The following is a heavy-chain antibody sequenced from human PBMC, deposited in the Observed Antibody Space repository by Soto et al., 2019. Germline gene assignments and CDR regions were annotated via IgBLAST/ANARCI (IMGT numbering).Heavy chain of an antibody. J-gene: IGHJ4*02. D-gene: IGHD3-9*01. CDR2: ISGSGGST. CDR3: ASGYYDILTGYYY. CDR1: GFTFSSYA. V-gene: IGHV3-23*01. Sequence: GGSLRLSCAASGFTFSSYAMSWVRQAPGKGLDWVSVISGSGGSTYYADSVKGRFTISRDNSKNTLYLQMNSLRAEDTAVYYCASGYYDILTGYYYWGQGTLVTVSS.